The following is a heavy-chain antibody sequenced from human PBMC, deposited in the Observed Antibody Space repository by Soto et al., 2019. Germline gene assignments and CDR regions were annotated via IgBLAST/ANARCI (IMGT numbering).Heavy chain of an antibody. J-gene: IGHJ4*02. D-gene: IGHD3-22*01. CDR1: GGSISSGGYY. CDR3: ASTADSSGYYYYLDY. CDR2: IYYSGST. Sequence: SETLSLTCTVSGGSISSGGYYWSWIRQHPGKGLEWIGYIYYSGSTYYNPSLKSRVTISVDTSKNQFSLKLNSVTAADTAVYYCASTADSSGYYYYLDYWGQGTLVTVSS. V-gene: IGHV4-31*02.